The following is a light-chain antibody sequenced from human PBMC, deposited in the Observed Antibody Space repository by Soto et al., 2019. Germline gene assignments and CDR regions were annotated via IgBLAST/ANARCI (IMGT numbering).Light chain of an antibody. CDR3: CSYTGTIYV. Sequence: QSVLTQPASVSGSPGQSITISCTGTSGDVGVYKFVSWYQQHPGKAPKLIIYEVSNRPSGVSSRFSGSMSGNTASLTISGLQSEDEADYYCCSYTGTIYVFGTGTKLTVL. V-gene: IGLV2-14*01. CDR1: SGDVGVYKF. CDR2: EVS. J-gene: IGLJ1*01.